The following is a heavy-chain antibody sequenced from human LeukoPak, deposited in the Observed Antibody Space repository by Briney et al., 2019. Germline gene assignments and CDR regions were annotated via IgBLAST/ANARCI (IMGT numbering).Heavy chain of an antibody. V-gene: IGHV3-23*01. CDR3: AKDWSGYCSGGSCYSGHDY. CDR1: GFTFSSYA. D-gene: IGHD2-15*01. J-gene: IGHJ4*02. CDR2: ISGSGGST. Sequence: GGSLRLSCAASGFTFSSYAMSWVRQAPGKGLEWVSAISGSGGSTYYADSVKGRFTISRDNSKNTLYLQMNSLRAEDTAVYYCAKDWSGYCSGGSCYSGHDYWGQRTLVTVSS.